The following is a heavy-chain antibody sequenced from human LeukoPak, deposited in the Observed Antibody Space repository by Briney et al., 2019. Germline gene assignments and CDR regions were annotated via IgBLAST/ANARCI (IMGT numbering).Heavy chain of an antibody. CDR3: ARRPVPYPEYSSSVDY. Sequence: PSQTLSLTCTVSGGSISSGDYYWSWIGQPPGKGLAWIGYIYYSGSTYYNPSLKSRVTISVDTSKNQFSLKLSSVTAADTAVYYCARRPVPYPEYSSSVDYWGQGTLVTVSS. D-gene: IGHD6-6*01. CDR1: GGSISSGDYY. V-gene: IGHV4-30-4*08. CDR2: IYYSGST. J-gene: IGHJ4*02.